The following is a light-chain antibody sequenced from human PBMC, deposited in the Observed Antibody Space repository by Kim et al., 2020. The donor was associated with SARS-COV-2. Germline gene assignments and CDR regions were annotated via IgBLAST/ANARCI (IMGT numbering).Light chain of an antibody. CDR1: QSISSY. CDR3: QQSYSTPYT. CDR2: AAS. J-gene: IGKJ2*01. V-gene: IGKV1-39*01. Sequence: DIQMTQSPSSLSASVGDRVTITFRASQSISSYLNWYQQKPGKAPKLLIYAASSLQSGVPSRFSGSGSGTDFTLTISSLQPEDFATYDCQQSYSTPYTFGQGTKLEI.